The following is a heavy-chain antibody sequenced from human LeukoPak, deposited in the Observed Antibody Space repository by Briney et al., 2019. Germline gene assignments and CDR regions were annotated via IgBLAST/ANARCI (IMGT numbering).Heavy chain of an antibody. CDR1: GFSFSTSW. D-gene: IGHD1-1*01. CDR3: VRDGDDWNDFDH. J-gene: IGHJ4*02. CDR2: IRRDGGEI. Sequence: GGSLRLPCAASGFSFSTSWMTWVRQAPGKGLEWVANIRRDGGEIYYMDSVKGRFAISRDNAKNSLYLQMNSLRVEDTAVYYCVRDGDDWNDFDHWGQGTLVTVSS. V-gene: IGHV3-7*01.